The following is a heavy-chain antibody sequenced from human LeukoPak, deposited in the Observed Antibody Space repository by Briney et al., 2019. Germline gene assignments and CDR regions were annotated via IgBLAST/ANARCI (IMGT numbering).Heavy chain of an antibody. CDR1: GFTFSTFG. Sequence: PGGSLRLSCAASGFTFSTFGMNWVRQAPAKGLEWVSYISSSSSTIYYADSVKGRFTISRDNAKNTLYLQMNSLRAEDTAVYYCAKRWGGGYFDYWGQGTLVTVSS. D-gene: IGHD3-16*01. J-gene: IGHJ4*02. V-gene: IGHV3-48*01. CDR2: ISSSSSTI. CDR3: AKRWGGGYFDY.